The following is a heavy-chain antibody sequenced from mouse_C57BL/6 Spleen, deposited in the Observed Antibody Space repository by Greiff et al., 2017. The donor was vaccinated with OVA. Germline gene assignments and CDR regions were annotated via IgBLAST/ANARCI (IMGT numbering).Heavy chain of an antibody. CDR1: GYAFSSYW. D-gene: IGHD3-2*02. J-gene: IGHJ4*01. CDR2: IYPGDGDT. Sequence: QVQLQQSGAELVKPGASVKISCKASGYAFSSYWMNWVKQRPGKGLEWIGQIYPGDGDTNYNGKFKGKATLTADKSSSTAYMQLSSLTSEDSAVYFCARPLDSSGAMDYWGQGTSVTVS. V-gene: IGHV1-80*01. CDR3: ARPLDSSGAMDY.